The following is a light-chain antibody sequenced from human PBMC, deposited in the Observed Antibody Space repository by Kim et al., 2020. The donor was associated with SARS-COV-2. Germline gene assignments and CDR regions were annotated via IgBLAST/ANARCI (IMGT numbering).Light chain of an antibody. Sequence: LRQTVSSTCQGDSLRSYYATWYQQKPGQAPVLVIYGENNRPSGIPDRFSGSSSGNTASLTITGAQSEDEADYYCDSRDSSGNPVVFGGGTQLTVL. J-gene: IGLJ2*01. CDR3: DSRDSSGNPVV. CDR2: GEN. CDR1: SLRSYY. V-gene: IGLV3-19*01.